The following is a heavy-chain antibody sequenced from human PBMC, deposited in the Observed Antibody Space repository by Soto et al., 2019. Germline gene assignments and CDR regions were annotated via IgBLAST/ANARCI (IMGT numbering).Heavy chain of an antibody. CDR1: GFTFSSYS. V-gene: IGHV3-21*01. Sequence: GGSLRLSCAASGFTFSSYSMNWVRQAPGKGLEWVSSISSSSSYIYYADSVKGRFTISRDNAKNQLYLQMNSLRAEDTAVYYCARDSLYSSGWPGGWGQGTLVTVSS. D-gene: IGHD6-19*01. CDR3: ARDSLYSSGWPGG. CDR2: ISSSSSYI. J-gene: IGHJ4*02.